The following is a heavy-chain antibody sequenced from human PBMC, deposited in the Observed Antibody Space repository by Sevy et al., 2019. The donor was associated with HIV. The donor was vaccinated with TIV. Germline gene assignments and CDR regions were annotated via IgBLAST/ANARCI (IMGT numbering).Heavy chain of an antibody. Sequence: GGSLRLSCVVSGFSVSSNYMSWVRQAPGKGLEWVSNIYSDGRTYYADSVRGRFTISRDTSKNTVYLEMKSLGAEDTAVYYCTREDIVLGEANYYGMDVWGHGTTVTVSS. CDR3: TREDIVLGEANYYGMDV. V-gene: IGHV3-53*01. J-gene: IGHJ6*02. D-gene: IGHD2-15*01. CDR2: IYSDGRT. CDR1: GFSVSSNY.